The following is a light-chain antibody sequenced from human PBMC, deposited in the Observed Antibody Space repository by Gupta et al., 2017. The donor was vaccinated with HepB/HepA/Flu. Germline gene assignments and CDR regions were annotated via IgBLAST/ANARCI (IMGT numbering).Light chain of an antibody. Sequence: EIVLTQSPATLSLSPGESATLSCRASQSVSSYLAWYQQKPGQAPRLLIYDASNRATGIPARFSGSGSGTDFTPTISSLEPEDFAVYYCQQRSNWPSITFGQGTRLEIK. J-gene: IGKJ5*01. CDR3: QQRSNWPSIT. V-gene: IGKV3-11*01. CDR1: QSVSSY. CDR2: DAS.